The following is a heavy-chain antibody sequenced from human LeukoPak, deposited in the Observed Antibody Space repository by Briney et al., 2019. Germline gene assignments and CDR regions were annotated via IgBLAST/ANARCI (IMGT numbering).Heavy chain of an antibody. CDR3: ARGRSATMFDY. V-gene: IGHV4-4*07. CDR2: IYTSGSP. D-gene: IGHD3-10*01. CDR1: GGSISSYY. Sequence: SETLSLICTVSGGSISSYYWSWIRQPAGKGLEWIGRIYTSGSPNYNPSLKSRVTMSVDTSKNQFSLKLRSMTAADTALYYCARGRSATMFDYWGQGTLATVSS. J-gene: IGHJ4*02.